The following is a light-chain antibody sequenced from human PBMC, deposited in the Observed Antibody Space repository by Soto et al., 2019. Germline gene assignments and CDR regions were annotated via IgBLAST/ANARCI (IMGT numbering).Light chain of an antibody. J-gene: IGKJ1*01. Sequence: EIVLTQSPGTLSLSPGERATLSCRASQSVSSSYLAWYQQKPGQDPRPLIYGASSRATGIPDRFSGSGSERDLTLTISRLEPEDFAVLYWQEYGSSPWNVGQGTKVEIK. CDR2: GAS. CDR3: QEYGSSPWN. V-gene: IGKV3-20*01. CDR1: QSVSSSY.